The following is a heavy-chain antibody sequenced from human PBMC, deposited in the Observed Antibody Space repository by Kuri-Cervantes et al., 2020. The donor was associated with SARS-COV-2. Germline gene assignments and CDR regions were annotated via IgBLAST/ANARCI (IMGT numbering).Heavy chain of an antibody. Sequence: SVKVSCKASGGTFSSYAISWVRQAPGQGLEWMGGIIPIFGTANYAQKFQGRVTITADESTSTTYMELSSLRSEDTAVYYCARGESPTTYYYDSNYYFDYWGQGTLVTVSS. V-gene: IGHV1-69*13. CDR2: IIPIFGTA. CDR3: ARGESPTTYYYDSNYYFDY. J-gene: IGHJ4*02. D-gene: IGHD3-22*01. CDR1: GGTFSSYA.